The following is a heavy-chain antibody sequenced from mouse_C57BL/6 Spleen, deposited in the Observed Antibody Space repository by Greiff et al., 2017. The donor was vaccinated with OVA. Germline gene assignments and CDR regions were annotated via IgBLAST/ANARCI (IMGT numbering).Heavy chain of an antibody. J-gene: IGHJ4*01. Sequence: QVQLKQPGAELVKPGASVKMSCKASGYTFTSYWLTWVKQRPGQGLEWIGDMYPGSGSTNYNEKFKSKATRTVDTSSSTAYMQLSSLTSEDAAIYYCARKDGARDYWGQGTSVTGSS. CDR1: GYTFTSYW. CDR3: ARKDGARDY. CDR2: MYPGSGST. V-gene: IGHV1-55*01. D-gene: IGHD2-3*01.